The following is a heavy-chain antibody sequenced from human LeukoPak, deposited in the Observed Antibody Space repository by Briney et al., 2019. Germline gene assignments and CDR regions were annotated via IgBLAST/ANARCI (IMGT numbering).Heavy chain of an antibody. CDR1: GFTFSSYW. CDR3: ARDISSSWYDYYYGMDV. D-gene: IGHD6-13*01. Sequence: PGGSLRLSCAASGFTFSSYWMSWVRQAPGKGLEWVANIKQDGSEKYYVDSVKGRFTISRDNAKNSLYLQMNSLRGEDTAVYYCARDISSSWYDYYYGMDVWGQGTTVTVSS. CDR2: IKQDGSEK. V-gene: IGHV3-7*01. J-gene: IGHJ6*02.